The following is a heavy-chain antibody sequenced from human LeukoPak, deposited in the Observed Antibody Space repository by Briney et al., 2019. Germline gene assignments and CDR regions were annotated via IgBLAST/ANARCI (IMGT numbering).Heavy chain of an antibody. V-gene: IGHV1-18*01. CDR2: ISPYNGNT. CDR1: GYTFNNYG. D-gene: IGHD2-15*01. CDR3: ARQSYFDGRGDDAFDI. Sequence: ASVKVSCKASGYTFNNYGINWVRQVPGQGLEWMGWISPYNGNTKFAQKFQGRVTVTTETSTSTAYMELRSLRSDDTAVYYCARQSYFDGRGDDAFDIWGQGTMVTVSS. J-gene: IGHJ3*02.